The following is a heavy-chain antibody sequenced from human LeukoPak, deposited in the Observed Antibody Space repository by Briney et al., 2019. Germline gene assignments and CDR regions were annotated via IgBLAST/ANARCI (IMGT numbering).Heavy chain of an antibody. CDR1: GFTFSIYS. J-gene: IGHJ5*02. D-gene: IGHD2-2*01. CDR3: ARVRAGPAAKDWFDP. CDR2: ISISSSYI. Sequence: GSLRLSYAASGFTFSIYSMNWVRQAPGKGREWVSSISISSSYIYYADAVKGRFTISRDNAKNSLYVQMNSLRAEDTAVYYCARVRAGPAAKDWFDPWGQGPLVTVSS. V-gene: IGHV3-21*01.